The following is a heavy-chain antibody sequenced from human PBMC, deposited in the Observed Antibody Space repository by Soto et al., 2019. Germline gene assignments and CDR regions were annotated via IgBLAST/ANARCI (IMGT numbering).Heavy chain of an antibody. CDR2: IIPIFGTA. CDR1: GGTFSSYA. V-gene: IGHV1-69*06. J-gene: IGHJ4*02. D-gene: IGHD3-22*01. Sequence: VASVKVSCKASGGTFSSYAISWVRQAPGQGLEWMGGIIPIFGTANYAQKFQGRVTITADKSTSTAYMELSSLRSEDTAVYYCARGTPVSSGPYYFDYWGQGTLVTVSS. CDR3: ARGTPVSSGPYYFDY.